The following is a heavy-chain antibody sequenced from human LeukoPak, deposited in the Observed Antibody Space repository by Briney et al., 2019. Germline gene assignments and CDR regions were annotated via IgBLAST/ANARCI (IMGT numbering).Heavy chain of an antibody. D-gene: IGHD3-22*01. CDR3: ARDLVSGSSGYDFAY. J-gene: IGHJ4*02. Sequence: ASVKVSCKASGYTFTGYYMHWVRQAPGQGLEWMGWINPNSGGTNYAQKFQGRVTMTRDTSISTAYMELSRLRSDDTAVYYCARDLVSGSSGYDFAYWGQGTLVTVSS. CDR2: INPNSGGT. CDR1: GYTFTGYY. V-gene: IGHV1-2*02.